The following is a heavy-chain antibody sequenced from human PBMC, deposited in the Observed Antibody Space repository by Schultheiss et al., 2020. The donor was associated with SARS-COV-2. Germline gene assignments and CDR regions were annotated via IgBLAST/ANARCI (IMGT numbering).Heavy chain of an antibody. CDR2: ISSSSSYI. Sequence: GESLKISCAASGFTFSSYSMNWVRQAPGKGLEWVSSISSSSSYIYYADSVKGRFTISRDNAKNSLYLQMNSLRAEDTAVYYCAKGIRHCSSTSCYGYWGQGTLVTVSS. V-gene: IGHV3-21*04. J-gene: IGHJ4*02. CDR1: GFTFSSYS. D-gene: IGHD2-2*01. CDR3: AKGIRHCSSTSCYGY.